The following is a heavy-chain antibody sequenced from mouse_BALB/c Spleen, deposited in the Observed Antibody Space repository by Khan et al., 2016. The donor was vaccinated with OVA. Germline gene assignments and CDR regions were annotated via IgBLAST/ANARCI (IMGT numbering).Heavy chain of an antibody. Sequence: EVELVESGPGLVKPSQSLSLTCTVTGYSITSGYGWNWIRQFPGNKLEWMGYISYSGSTNYNPSLKSRISITRDTSKNQFFLQLNSVTTEDTATYYCARTARLKYWGQGTTLTVSS. D-gene: IGHD1-2*01. CDR1: GYSITSGYG. J-gene: IGHJ2*01. CDR2: ISYSGST. V-gene: IGHV3-2*02. CDR3: ARTARLKY.